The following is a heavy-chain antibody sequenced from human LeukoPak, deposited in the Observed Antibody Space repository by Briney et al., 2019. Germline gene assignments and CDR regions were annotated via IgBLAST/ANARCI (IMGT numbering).Heavy chain of an antibody. CDR2: FNPDDDET. CDR3: VTIGGGTFNY. J-gene: IGHJ4*02. D-gene: IGHD2-21*01. Sequence: ASVKVSCKLSGYLVVPLSIHWVRQAPGEGLEWMGGFNPDDDETVYARKFQGRITMSEEASTDTAYLELTNLQADDTAVYYCVTIGGGTFNYWGQGTPVAISS. V-gene: IGHV1-24*01. CDR1: GYLVVPLS.